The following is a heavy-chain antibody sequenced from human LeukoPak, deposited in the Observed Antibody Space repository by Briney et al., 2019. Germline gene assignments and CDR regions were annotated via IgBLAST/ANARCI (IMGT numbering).Heavy chain of an antibody. CDR2: INPSGGST. V-gene: IGHV1-46*01. J-gene: IGHJ4*02. CDR3: ARAMAMPNNYDSSGYLWY. D-gene: IGHD3-22*01. Sequence: ASVKVSCKASGYTFTSYYMHWVRQAPGQGLEWMGIINPSGGSTSYAQKFQGRVTMTRDMSTSTVYMELSSLRSEDTAVYYCARAMAMPNNYDSSGYLWYWGQGTLVTVSS. CDR1: GYTFTSYY.